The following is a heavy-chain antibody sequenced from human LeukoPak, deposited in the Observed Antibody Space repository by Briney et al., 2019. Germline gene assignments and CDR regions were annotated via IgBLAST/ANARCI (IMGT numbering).Heavy chain of an antibody. CDR1: GYTFISYD. CDR2: MNPNSGIT. D-gene: IGHD3-22*01. CDR3: ARGLYYYDSNGRTPYDY. J-gene: IGHJ4*02. V-gene: IGHV1-8*01. Sequence: ASVKVSCKASGYTFISYDIDWVQQATGQGLEWMGWMNPNSGITGYAQKFQGRVSMTRNTSISTAYMELSSLKSEDTAVYYCARGLYYYDSNGRTPYDYWGQGTLVTVSS.